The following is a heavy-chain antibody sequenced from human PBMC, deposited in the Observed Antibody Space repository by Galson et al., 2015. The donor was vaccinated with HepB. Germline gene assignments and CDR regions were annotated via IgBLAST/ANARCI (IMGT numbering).Heavy chain of an antibody. CDR1: GSTFGGNY. D-gene: IGHD3-3*01. CDR2: INPNSGAT. CDR3: ARQYYDFWSGDYGPAHFDY. J-gene: IGHJ4*02. V-gene: IGHV1-2*06. Sequence: SVKVSCKASGSTFGGNYIHWVRQAPGQGLEWMGRINPNSGATDYAQKFQGRVTLTRGTSISTAYMELSRLRSDDTAVYYCARQYYDFWSGDYGPAHFDYWGQGTLVTVSS.